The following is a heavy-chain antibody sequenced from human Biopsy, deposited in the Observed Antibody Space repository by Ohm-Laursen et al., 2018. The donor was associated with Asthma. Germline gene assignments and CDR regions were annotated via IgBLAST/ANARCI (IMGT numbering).Heavy chain of an antibody. V-gene: IGHV4-39*01. CDR3: SKHWAGNGLHDLYNWFDP. Sequence: GTLSLTCSVSGASVSTPNYWAWIRQPPGKRLGWVGSVYYTGNTYYNQSLKSRLSLSVDTSRHQFSLRPRFVTAADSAVFFCSKHWAGNGLHDLYNWFDPWGQGTQVTVSS. CDR2: VYYTGNT. J-gene: IGHJ5*01. CDR1: GASVSTPNY. D-gene: IGHD1-1*01.